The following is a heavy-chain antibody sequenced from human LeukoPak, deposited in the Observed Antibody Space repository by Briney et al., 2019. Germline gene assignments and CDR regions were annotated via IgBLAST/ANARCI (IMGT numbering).Heavy chain of an antibody. D-gene: IGHD2-8*01. J-gene: IGHJ4*02. CDR3: AKGGPLGDTNRFDQ. CDR2: LAYDGTNQ. Sequence: GGSLRLSCAASGFTFSSYGMHWVCQAPGKGLEWVALLAYDGTNQYYADSVKGRFTISRDNSKNTVYLQMTNLRPEDAAVYYCAKGGPLGDTNRFDQWGQGTLVSVSS. CDR1: GFTFSSYG. V-gene: IGHV3-30*02.